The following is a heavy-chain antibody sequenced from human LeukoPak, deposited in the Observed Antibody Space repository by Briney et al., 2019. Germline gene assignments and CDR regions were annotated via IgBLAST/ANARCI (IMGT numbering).Heavy chain of an antibody. CDR3: ARSRRSWSTFDY. V-gene: IGHV4-39*07. CDR1: GGSISSSSYY. D-gene: IGHD6-13*01. J-gene: IGHJ4*02. Sequence: SETLSLTCTVSGGSISSSSYYWGWIRQPPGKGLEWIGSIYYSGSTYYNPSLKSRVTISVDTSKNQFSLKLTSVTATDTAVYYCARSRRSWSTFDYWGQGTLVTVSS. CDR2: IYYSGST.